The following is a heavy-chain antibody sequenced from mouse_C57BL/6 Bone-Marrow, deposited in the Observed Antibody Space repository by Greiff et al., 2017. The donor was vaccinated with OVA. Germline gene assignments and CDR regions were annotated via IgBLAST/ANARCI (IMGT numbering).Heavy chain of an antibody. CDR3: ARDYGSSYWDFDV. D-gene: IGHD1-1*01. CDR2: IWSGGST. J-gene: IGHJ1*03. V-gene: IGHV2-2*01. Sequence: VQRVESGPGLVQPSQCLSITCTVSGFSLTSYGVHWVRQSPGKGLEWLGVIWSGGSTDYNAAIIYSLSISTDNSKSQVFFKMNSLQADYTAIDFCARDYGSSYWDFDVWGTGTTVTVSS. CDR1: GFSLTSYG.